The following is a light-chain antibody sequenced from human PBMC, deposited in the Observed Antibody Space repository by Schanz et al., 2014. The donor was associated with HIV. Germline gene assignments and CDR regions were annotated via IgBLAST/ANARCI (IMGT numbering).Light chain of an antibody. V-gene: IGKV1-39*01. Sequence: DIQMTQSPSSLSASVGDRVTITCRASQSISTYLNWYQQKPGKAPKLLIYLASSLQSGVPSRFSGSGSWTDFTLTISSLQPEDFATYFCQQSYNSPYTFGQGTNMEIK. J-gene: IGKJ2*01. CDR2: LAS. CDR1: QSISTY. CDR3: QQSYNSPYT.